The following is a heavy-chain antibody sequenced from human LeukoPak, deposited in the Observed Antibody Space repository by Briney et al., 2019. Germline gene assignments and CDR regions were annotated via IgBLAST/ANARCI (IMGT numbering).Heavy chain of an antibody. CDR2: INSDGSST. Sequence: PGGSLRLSCAASAFTFSSYWMHWVRQAPGKGLVWVSRINSDGSSTTYADSVKGRFTISRDNAKDTLYLQMNSLRAEDTAVYYCTRDREQQPTYDYWGQGTLVTVSS. J-gene: IGHJ4*02. D-gene: IGHD6-13*01. CDR1: AFTFSSYW. V-gene: IGHV3-74*01. CDR3: TRDREQQPTYDY.